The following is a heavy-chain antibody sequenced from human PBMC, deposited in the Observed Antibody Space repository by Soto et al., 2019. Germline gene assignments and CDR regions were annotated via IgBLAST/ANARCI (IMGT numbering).Heavy chain of an antibody. CDR2: IIPMFGTS. V-gene: IGHV1-69*13. CDR1: GGTFSGYA. CDR3: ARGSCSSTSCYKEYYFDL. D-gene: IGHD2-2*02. Sequence: SVKVSCKASGGTFSGYAISWVRQAPGQGLEWMGEIIPMFGTSNYAQKFQGSVTITADESTSTAYMELSSLRSEDTAVYYCARGSCSSTSCYKEYYFDLWGQGTLVTVSS. J-gene: IGHJ4*02.